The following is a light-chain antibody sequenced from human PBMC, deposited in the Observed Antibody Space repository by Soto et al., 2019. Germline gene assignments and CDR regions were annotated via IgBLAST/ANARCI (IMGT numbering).Light chain of an antibody. V-gene: IGKV1-39*01. CDR3: QQYYSYPLT. CDR2: HSS. CDR1: QSISTY. J-gene: IGKJ4*01. Sequence: DIQMTQCPSSLSASVGDRVTITCRASQSISTYLNWYQQKPGKAPKLLIYHSSTLQSGVPSRFSGSGSGTDFTLTISSLQPEDFATYYCQQYYSYPLTFGGGTKADIK.